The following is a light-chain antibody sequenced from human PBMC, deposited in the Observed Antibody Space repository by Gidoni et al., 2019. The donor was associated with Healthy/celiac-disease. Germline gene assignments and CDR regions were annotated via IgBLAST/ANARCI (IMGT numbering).Light chain of an antibody. Sequence: DVGMTQSTLSRPVTPGEPASISCRSSQMLLHSNGDNYLDWYLQTPGKSPQLRSYFGANLASGVPDTFSGSGSGTDFTLKISRVEAEDVGVYYCMQARQTRLTFGGGTKVEIQ. J-gene: IGKJ4*01. CDR1: QMLLHSNGDNY. V-gene: IGKV2-28*01. CDR3: MQARQTRLT. CDR2: FGA.